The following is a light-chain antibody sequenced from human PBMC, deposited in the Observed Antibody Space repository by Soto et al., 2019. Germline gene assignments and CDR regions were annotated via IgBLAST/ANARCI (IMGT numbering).Light chain of an antibody. CDR3: QQYNNWPRT. CDR1: QNIGNK. CDR2: GAS. Sequence: IWMTQYPGTLSVSPGERATLSCWASQNIGNKVGWYQQKPGKAPRLLIYGASTRATGIPARLSGSGYGTELTITISSMQSEDFEVYYCQQYNNWPRTFGHGTKVDI. V-gene: IGKV3-15*01. J-gene: IGKJ1*01.